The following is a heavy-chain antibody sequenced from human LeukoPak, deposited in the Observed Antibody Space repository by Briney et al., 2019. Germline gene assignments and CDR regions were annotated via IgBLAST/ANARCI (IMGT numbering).Heavy chain of an antibody. CDR3: ARDQSLLYFDY. CDR2: TWYDGSNK. D-gene: IGHD2-15*01. CDR1: GFTFSSYG. V-gene: IGHV3-33*01. Sequence: GGSLRLSCAASGFTFSSYGMHWVRQAPGKGLEWVALTWYDGSNKSYGDSVKGRFTISRDNSKNTLYLQMSSLRAEGTAVYYCARDQSLLYFDYWGQGTLVTVSS. J-gene: IGHJ4*02.